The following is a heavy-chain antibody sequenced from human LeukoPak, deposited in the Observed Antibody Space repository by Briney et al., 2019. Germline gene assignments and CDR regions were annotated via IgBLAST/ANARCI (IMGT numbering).Heavy chain of an antibody. J-gene: IGHJ6*02. CDR3: ASLIVGADHFPYYYGMDV. V-gene: IGHV4-59*01. Sequence: LSETLSLTCTVSGGSISSYYWSWIRQPPGQGLEWIGYIYYSGSTNYNPSLKSRVTISVDTSKNQFSLKLSSVTAADTAVYYCASLIVGADHFPYYYGMDVWGQGTTVTVSS. D-gene: IGHD1-26*01. CDR2: IYYSGST. CDR1: GGSISSYY.